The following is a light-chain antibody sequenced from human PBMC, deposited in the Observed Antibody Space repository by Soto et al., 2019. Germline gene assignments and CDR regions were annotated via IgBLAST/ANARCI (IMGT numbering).Light chain of an antibody. CDR2: AAS. Sequence: IQMTQSPSSLSASVGDRVTITCRASQGIRNDLGWYQQKPGKAPKLLIYAASSLQSGVPSRFSGSGSGTDFTLTISSLQPDDFATYYCQHYKMYSPWTFGQGTTGDIK. CDR3: QHYKMYSPWT. V-gene: IGKV1-6*01. J-gene: IGKJ1*01. CDR1: QGIRND.